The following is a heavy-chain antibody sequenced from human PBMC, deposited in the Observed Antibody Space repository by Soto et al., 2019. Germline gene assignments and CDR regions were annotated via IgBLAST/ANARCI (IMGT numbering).Heavy chain of an antibody. Sequence: QLQLQESGPGLVKPSETLSLTCTVSGGSISNGDYYWGWIRQPPGKGLEWIGSIYYSGSTFYNPSLKSRVTMSVDTSKNQFSLRLNSVTAADTSLYYCARLWHDSSGYYYSFDQWGQGTLVTVSS. CDR1: GGSISNGDYY. D-gene: IGHD3-22*01. V-gene: IGHV4-39*01. J-gene: IGHJ4*02. CDR3: ARLWHDSSGYYYSFDQ. CDR2: IYYSGST.